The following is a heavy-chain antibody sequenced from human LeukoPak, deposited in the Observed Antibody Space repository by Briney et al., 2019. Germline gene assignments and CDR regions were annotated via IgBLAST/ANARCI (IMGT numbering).Heavy chain of an antibody. J-gene: IGHJ4*02. Sequence: GGSLRLSCAASGFTFSSYEMNWARQAPGKGLEWVSYISSSGSTIYYADSVKGRFTISRDNAKNSLYLQMNSLRAEDTAVYYCARDLSPLSNYMGDYWGQGTLVTVSS. V-gene: IGHV3-48*03. CDR1: GFTFSSYE. CDR2: ISSSGSTI. D-gene: IGHD1-7*01. CDR3: ARDLSPLSNYMGDY.